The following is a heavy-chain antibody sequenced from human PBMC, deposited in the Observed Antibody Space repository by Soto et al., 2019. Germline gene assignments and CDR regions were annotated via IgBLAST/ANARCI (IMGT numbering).Heavy chain of an antibody. D-gene: IGHD3-3*01. V-gene: IGHV4-31*03. CDR2: IYYSGST. Sequence: PSETLSLTCTVSGGSISSGGYYWSWIRQHPGKGLEWIGYIYYSGSTYYNPSLKSRVTISVDTSKNQFSLKLSSVTAADTAVYYCARLTYDFWSGYYPYATDVWGQGTTVTVSS. J-gene: IGHJ6*02. CDR1: GGSISSGGYY. CDR3: ARLTYDFWSGYYPYATDV.